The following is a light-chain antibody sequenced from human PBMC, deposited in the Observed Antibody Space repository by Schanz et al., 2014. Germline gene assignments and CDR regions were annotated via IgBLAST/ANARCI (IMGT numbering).Light chain of an antibody. CDR2: DVS. CDR3: SSYTPSSTTLYV. V-gene: IGLV2-14*03. Sequence: QSVLTQPASVSGSPGQSITISCTGTSSDIGFYNYVSWYQQHPGKAPKLMIYDVSYRPSGISSRFSGSKSGNTASLTISGXXXXXEADYYCSSYTPSSTTLYVFGTGTKLTVL. J-gene: IGLJ1*01. CDR1: SSDIGFYNY.